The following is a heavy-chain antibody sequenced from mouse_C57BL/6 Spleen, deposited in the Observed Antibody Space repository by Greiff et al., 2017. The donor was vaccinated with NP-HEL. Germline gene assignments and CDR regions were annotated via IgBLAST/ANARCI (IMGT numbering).Heavy chain of an antibody. CDR3: SITTVVPEGFDY. CDR2: IDPANGNT. J-gene: IGHJ2*01. CDR1: GFNIKNTY. Sequence: EVMLVESVAELVRPGASVKLSCTASGFNIKNTYMHWVKQRPEQGLEWIGRIDPANGNTKYAPKFQGKATITADTSSNTAYLQLSSLTSEDTAIYYCSITTVVPEGFDYWGQGTTLTVSS. D-gene: IGHD1-1*01. V-gene: IGHV14-3*01.